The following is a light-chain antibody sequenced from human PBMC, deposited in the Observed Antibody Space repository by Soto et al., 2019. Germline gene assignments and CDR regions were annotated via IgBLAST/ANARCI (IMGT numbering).Light chain of an antibody. J-gene: IGLJ1*01. CDR2: YDS. Sequence: SYELTQPPSVSVAPEKTATITCGADNIGNKRVHWYRQKPGQAPVLVISYDSDRPSGIPERFSGSNSGNTATLTISRVEAGDEADYYCQVWDIMTDNYVFGTGTKLTVL. CDR3: QVWDIMTDNYV. CDR1: NIGNKR. V-gene: IGLV3-21*04.